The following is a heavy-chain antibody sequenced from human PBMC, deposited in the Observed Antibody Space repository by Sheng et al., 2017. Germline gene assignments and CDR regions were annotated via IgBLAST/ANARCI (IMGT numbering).Heavy chain of an antibody. CDR1: GGSISSYY. Sequence: QVQLQESGPGLVKPSETLSLTCTVSGGSISSYYWSWIRQPPGKGLEWIGYIYYSGSTNYNPSLKSRVTISVDTSKNQFSLKLSSVTAADTAVYYCARLIVVPAPMHYYYYMDVWGQGTTVTVSS. V-gene: IGHV4-59*01. D-gene: IGHD2-2*01. CDR2: IYYSGST. J-gene: IGHJ6*03. CDR3: ARLIVVPAPMHYYYYMDV.